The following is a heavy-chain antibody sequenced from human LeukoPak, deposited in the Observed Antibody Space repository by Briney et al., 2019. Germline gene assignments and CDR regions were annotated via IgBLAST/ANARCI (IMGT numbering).Heavy chain of an antibody. CDR1: GGTFSSYA. J-gene: IGHJ4*02. V-gene: IGHV1-69*05. CDR3: AREAYCSGGSCYPEGRTSSDY. Sequence: GASVKVSCKASGGTFSSYAISWVRQAPGQGLEWMGRIIPIFGTANYAQKFQGRVTITTDESTSTAYMELRSLRSDDTAVYYCAREAYCSGGSCYPEGRTSSDYWGQGTLVTVSS. D-gene: IGHD2-15*01. CDR2: IIPIFGTA.